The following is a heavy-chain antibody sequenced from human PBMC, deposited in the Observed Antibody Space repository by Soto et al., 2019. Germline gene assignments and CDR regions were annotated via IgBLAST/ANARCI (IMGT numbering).Heavy chain of an antibody. CDR1: GYTVTSYG. V-gene: IGHV1-18*04. Sequence: EASVQVSCKASGYTVTSYGISWVRQAPGHGLEWMGWISAYNGNTNYAQKLQGRVTVTTDTSTSTAYMELRSLRSDDTAVYYCARVICGVVISDFDYWGQGTLVTVSS. CDR2: ISAYNGNT. J-gene: IGHJ4*02. CDR3: ARVICGVVISDFDY. D-gene: IGHD3-3*01.